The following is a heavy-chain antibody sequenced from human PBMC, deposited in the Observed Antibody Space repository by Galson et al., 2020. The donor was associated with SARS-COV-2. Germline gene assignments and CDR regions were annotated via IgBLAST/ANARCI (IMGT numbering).Heavy chain of an antibody. CDR1: GFTFSSYS. CDR3: ASKPAAESGSYYYYGMDV. Sequence: GGSLRLSCAASGFTFSSYSMNWVRQAPGKGLEWVSSISNSRSYIYYADSVKRRFTISRDNDKNSLYRQMNSLRAEDTAVYYCASKPAAESGSYYYYGMDVWVQGTTVTVSS. D-gene: IGHD1-26*01. V-gene: IGHV3-21*01. J-gene: IGHJ6*02. CDR2: ISNSRSYI.